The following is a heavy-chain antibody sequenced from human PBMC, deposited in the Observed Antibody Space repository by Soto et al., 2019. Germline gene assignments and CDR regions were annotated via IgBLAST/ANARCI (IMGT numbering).Heavy chain of an antibody. CDR1: GGSISSYY. J-gene: IGHJ5*02. CDR2: IYYSGST. Sequence: QVQLQESGPGLVKPSETLSLTCTVSGGSISSYYWSWIRQPPGKGLEWIGYIYYSGSTNYNPSLKSRVTISVDTSKNQFSLKLSSVTAADTAVYYCAREGLRYFDWLGDGWFDPWGQGTLVTVSS. D-gene: IGHD3-9*01. CDR3: AREGLRYFDWLGDGWFDP. V-gene: IGHV4-59*01.